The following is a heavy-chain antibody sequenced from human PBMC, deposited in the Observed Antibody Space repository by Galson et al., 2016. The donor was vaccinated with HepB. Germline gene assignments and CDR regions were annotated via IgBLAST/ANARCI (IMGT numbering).Heavy chain of an antibody. CDR2: IHPGDSDT. CDR1: GYSFTNYW. CDR3: ASTRLLILRYFDWLPGDSFAI. Sequence: QSGAEVKKPGESLKISCKGSGYSFTNYWIAWVRQMPGKGLELMGIIHPGDSDTRYSPSFQGQVTISADKSIRTAYLQWSRVKASDTAMYYCASTRLLILRYFDWLPGDSFAIWGQGTMVTVSS. J-gene: IGHJ3*02. D-gene: IGHD3-9*01. V-gene: IGHV5-51*01.